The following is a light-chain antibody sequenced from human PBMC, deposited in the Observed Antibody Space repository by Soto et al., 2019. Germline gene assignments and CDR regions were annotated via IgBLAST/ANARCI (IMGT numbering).Light chain of an antibody. CDR3: MQGTHWPPYT. J-gene: IGKJ2*01. Sequence: DVVMTQSPLSLPVTLGQPASISCRSSQSLVFSDGNTYLSWIQQRPGQSPRRLIYKVSNRDSGVPDRFSGRGSCTDFTLKISRVEAEDVGVYYCMQGTHWPPYTFGQGTKLEIK. CDR1: QSLVFSDGNTY. V-gene: IGKV2-30*01. CDR2: KVS.